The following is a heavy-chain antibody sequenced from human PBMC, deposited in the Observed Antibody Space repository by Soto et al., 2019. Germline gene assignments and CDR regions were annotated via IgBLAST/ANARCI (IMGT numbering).Heavy chain of an antibody. D-gene: IGHD6-19*01. CDR3: AKEWAGDAFDI. CDR1: GPHVSTSS. V-gene: IGHV3-23*01. J-gene: IGHJ3*02. Sequence: XRFLRRSISASGPHVSTSSMTWVRQAPGQGLEWASSISFTVGTTYYADSVKGRFTISRDNSKNTLYLQMTSLRAEDTAIYFCAKEWAGDAFDIWGQRTMVTVPS. CDR2: ISFTVGTT.